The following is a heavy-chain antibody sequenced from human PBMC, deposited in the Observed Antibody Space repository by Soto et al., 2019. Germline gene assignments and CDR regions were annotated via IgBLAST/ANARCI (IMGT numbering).Heavy chain of an antibody. CDR3: VRGYSDC. V-gene: IGHV3-74*01. J-gene: IGHJ4*02. Sequence: GGSLRLSCAASGFTFSSYWMHWVRQVPGQGLVWVSRINSDGSITNYADSVKGRFTIPRDNAKNTVYLQMNSLRAEDTAVYYCVRGYSDCWGQGTLVTAPQ. D-gene: IGHD5-12*01. CDR2: INSDGSIT. CDR1: GFTFSSYW.